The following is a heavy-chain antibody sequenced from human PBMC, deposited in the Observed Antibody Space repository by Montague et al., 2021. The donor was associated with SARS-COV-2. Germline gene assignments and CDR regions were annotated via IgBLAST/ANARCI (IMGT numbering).Heavy chain of an antibody. J-gene: IGHJ4*02. CDR2: IYYSGNT. Sequence: SETLSLTCTVSGGSIDSSNYYWGWIRQPPGKGLEWIASIYYSGNTYYNPSLKSRVTISVDTSKNQFSLKLSSVTAADTAVFYCARAFIAAAGTTSFDYWGQGTLVTVFS. CDR1: GGSIDSSNYY. D-gene: IGHD6-13*01. CDR3: ARAFIAAAGTTSFDY. V-gene: IGHV4-39*01.